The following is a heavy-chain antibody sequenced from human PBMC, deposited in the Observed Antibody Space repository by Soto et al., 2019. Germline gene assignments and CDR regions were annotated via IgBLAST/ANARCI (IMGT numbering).Heavy chain of an antibody. CDR1: GGSISSYY. D-gene: IGHD3-10*01. CDR3: ARHGSGSYPFDY. V-gene: IGHV4-59*08. J-gene: IGHJ4*02. CDR2: IYYSGST. Sequence: QVQLQESGPGLVKPSETLSLTCTVSGGSISSYYWSWIRQPPGKGLEWIGYIYYSGSTNYNPSLKSRVTVSVDTSKNQFSLKLSYVTAAYTAVYYCARHGSGSYPFDYWGQGPLVTVSS.